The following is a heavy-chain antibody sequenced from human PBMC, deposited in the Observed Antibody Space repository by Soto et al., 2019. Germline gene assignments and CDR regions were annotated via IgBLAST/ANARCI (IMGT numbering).Heavy chain of an antibody. CDR2: ISAYNGNT. CDR3: AGGPELLWFGGLFPGWFDP. Sequence: QVQLVQSGAEVKKPGASVKVSCKASGYTFTSYGISWVRQAPGQGLEWMGWISAYNGNTNYAQKLQGRVTMTTDTATSTAYMELRSLRSDDPAVSCCAGGPELLWFGGLFPGWFDPWGQGTLVTVSS. J-gene: IGHJ5*02. D-gene: IGHD3-10*01. V-gene: IGHV1-18*01. CDR1: GYTFTSYG.